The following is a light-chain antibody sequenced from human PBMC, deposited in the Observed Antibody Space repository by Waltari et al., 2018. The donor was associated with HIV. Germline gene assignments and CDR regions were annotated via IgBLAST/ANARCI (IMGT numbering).Light chain of an antibody. J-gene: IGKJ4*01. CDR3: HQRSNWPLT. V-gene: IGKV3-11*01. CDR1: QSIGSY. CDR2: DSS. Sequence: EIVLTQSPATLSLSPGKRATLSCTASQSIGSYLAWYQQKPGQAPKLLIYDSSNRARGIPARFSGSGSGTDFTLTISSLEPEDFAVYYCHQRSNWPLTFGGGTKVEI.